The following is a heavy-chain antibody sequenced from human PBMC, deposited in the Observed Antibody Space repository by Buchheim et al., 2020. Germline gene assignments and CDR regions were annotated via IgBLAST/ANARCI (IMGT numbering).Heavy chain of an antibody. J-gene: IGHJ4*02. CDR2: ICSSSSYI. Sequence: EVQLVESGGGLVKPGGSLRLSCAASGFTFSSYSMNWVRQAPGKGLEWVSSICSSSSYIYYADSVKGRFTISRDNAKNSLYLQMNSLRAEDTAVYYCARAPLDVVVVAATQEDYWGQGTL. D-gene: IGHD2-15*01. CDR1: GFTFSSYS. CDR3: ARAPLDVVVVAATQEDY. V-gene: IGHV3-21*01.